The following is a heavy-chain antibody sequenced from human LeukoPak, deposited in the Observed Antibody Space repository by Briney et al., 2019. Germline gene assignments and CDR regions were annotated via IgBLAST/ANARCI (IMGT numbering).Heavy chain of an antibody. Sequence: ASVNVSCLASGYTFTGYYMHWVGPPPGQGLEWMGWINPNSGDNNYAQKFQGRVTMTRGTSISTAYMELSRLRSDDTAVYYCARDRGYYDFWSGYYRHNWFDPWGEGGLVTVSS. J-gene: IGHJ5*02. CDR2: INPNSGDN. D-gene: IGHD3-3*01. CDR3: ARDRGYYDFWSGYYRHNWFDP. V-gene: IGHV1-2*02. CDR1: GYTFTGYY.